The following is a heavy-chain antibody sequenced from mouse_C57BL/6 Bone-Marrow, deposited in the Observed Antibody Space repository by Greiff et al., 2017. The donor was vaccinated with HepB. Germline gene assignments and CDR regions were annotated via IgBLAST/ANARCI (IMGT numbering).Heavy chain of an antibody. CDR1: GYTFTSYT. CDR2: INPSSGYT. J-gene: IGHJ2*01. D-gene: IGHD2-1*01. V-gene: IGHV1-4*01. Sequence: QVQLQQSGAELARPGASVKMSCKASGYTFTSYTMHWVKQRPGQGLEWIGYINPSSGYTKYNQKFKDKATLTADKSSSTAYMQLSSLTSEDSAVYYCARERGVMDFDDWGQGTTLTVSS. CDR3: ARERGVMDFDD.